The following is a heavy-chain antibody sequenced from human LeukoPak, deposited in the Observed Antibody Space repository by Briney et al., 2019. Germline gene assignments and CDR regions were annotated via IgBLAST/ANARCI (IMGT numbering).Heavy chain of an antibody. CDR3: ARGYGGNPTQPPFDY. Sequence: GGSLRLSCAASGFTFSSYAMHWVRQAPGKGLEYVSAISSNGGSTFYANSVKGRFTISRDNSKNTLYLQMGSLRAEDVAVYYCARGYGGNPTQPPFDYWGQGTLVTVSS. D-gene: IGHD4-23*01. J-gene: IGHJ4*02. V-gene: IGHV3-64*01. CDR2: ISSNGGST. CDR1: GFTFSSYA.